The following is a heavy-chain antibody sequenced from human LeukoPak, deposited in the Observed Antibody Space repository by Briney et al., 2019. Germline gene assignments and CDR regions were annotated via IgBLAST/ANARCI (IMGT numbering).Heavy chain of an antibody. D-gene: IGHD2-8*01. J-gene: IGHJ4*02. CDR1: GFTFSDYY. Sequence: GGSLRLSCAASGFTFSDYYMSWIRQAPGKGLEWVSFISSSSSYTMSADSVKGRFTISRDNANNTLYLQMNSLRAEDTAVYYCARHPTLYPDWGQGTLVTVSS. V-gene: IGHV3-11*06. CDR2: ISSSSSYT. CDR3: ARHPTLYPD.